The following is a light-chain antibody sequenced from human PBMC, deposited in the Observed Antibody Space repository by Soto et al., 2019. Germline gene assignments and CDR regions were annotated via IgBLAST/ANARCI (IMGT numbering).Light chain of an antibody. J-gene: IGKJ2*01. CDR1: QSIGGW. CDR3: QHYHSYPYT. Sequence: DIQMTQSPSTLSASVGDRVTITCRASQSIGGWLAWYQQRPGKAPRLPIYDASSVESGVPSRFSGSRSGTKFTLAISSLQPEDFATYYCQHYHSYPYTFGQGTKLEIK. CDR2: DAS. V-gene: IGKV1-5*01.